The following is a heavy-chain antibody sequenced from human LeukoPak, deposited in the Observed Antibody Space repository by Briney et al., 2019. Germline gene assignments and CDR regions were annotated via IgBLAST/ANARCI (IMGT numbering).Heavy chain of an antibody. CDR1: GYTLTELS. Sequence: GASVKVSCKVSGYTLTELSMHWVRQAPGKGLEWMGGFDPEDGETIYAQKFQGRVTMTEDTSTDTAYMELSSLRSEDTAVYYCATMVLRFLEWNAFDYWGQGTLVTVSS. J-gene: IGHJ4*02. CDR3: ATMVLRFLEWNAFDY. D-gene: IGHD3-3*01. CDR2: FDPEDGET. V-gene: IGHV1-24*01.